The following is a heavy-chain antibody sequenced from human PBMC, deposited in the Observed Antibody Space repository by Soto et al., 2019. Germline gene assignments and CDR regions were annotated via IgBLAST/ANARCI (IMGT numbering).Heavy chain of an antibody. CDR2: IWYDGSNK. CDR1: GFTFSSYG. Sequence: GGSLRLSCAASGFTFSSYGMHWVRQAPGKGLEWVAVIWYDGSNKYYADSVKGRFTISRDNSKNTLYLQMNSLRAEDTAAYYCARDAQVEPEGYFDYWGQGTLVTVSS. V-gene: IGHV3-33*01. D-gene: IGHD1-1*01. CDR3: ARDAQVEPEGYFDY. J-gene: IGHJ4*02.